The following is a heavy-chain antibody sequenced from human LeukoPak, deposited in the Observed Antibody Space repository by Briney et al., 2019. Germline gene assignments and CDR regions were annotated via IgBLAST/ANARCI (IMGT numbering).Heavy chain of an antibody. CDR1: GFAFNSQT. CDR2: IKEDEIEI. D-gene: IGHD3-22*01. CDR3: ARGEYYYDSSGSPQFDP. V-gene: IGHV3-7*03. J-gene: IGHJ5*02. Sequence: QPGGSLRLSCAASGFAFNSQTMSWVRQAPGKGLEWVASIKEDEIEIHYVDSVKGRFTISRDNAKNSLYLQMNSLRAEDTAVYYCARGEYYYDSSGSPQFDPWGQGTLVTVSS.